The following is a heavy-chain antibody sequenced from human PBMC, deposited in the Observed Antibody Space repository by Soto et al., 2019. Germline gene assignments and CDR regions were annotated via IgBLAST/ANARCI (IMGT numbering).Heavy chain of an antibody. CDR1: GLTFSDCA. V-gene: IGHV3-23*01. CDR2: ISASGGGS. J-gene: IGHJ5*02. Sequence: GGSLRLSCAASGLTFSDCAMYWVRQAPGKGLEWVSSISASGGGSYYADSVKGRFTISRDNSKNTLYLEMNSLRAEDTAVYYCAKKGMEKVGQSWVDPWGQGTLVTVSS. D-gene: IGHD1-26*01. CDR3: AKKGMEKVGQSWVDP.